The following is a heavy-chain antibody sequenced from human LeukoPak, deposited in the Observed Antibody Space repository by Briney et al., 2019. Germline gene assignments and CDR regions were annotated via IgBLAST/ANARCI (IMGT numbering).Heavy chain of an antibody. V-gene: IGHV3-23*01. CDR1: GFTFSSYG. Sequence: GGTLRLSCAASGFTFSSYGMSWVRQAPGKGLEWVSGITASGSSTYYVDSVKGRFTISRDNSKNTLYLQMNSLRVEDAAAYYCAKPVVPAARLFDFWGQGTLVTVSS. CDR2: ITASGSST. CDR3: AKPVVPAARLFDF. D-gene: IGHD2-2*01. J-gene: IGHJ4*02.